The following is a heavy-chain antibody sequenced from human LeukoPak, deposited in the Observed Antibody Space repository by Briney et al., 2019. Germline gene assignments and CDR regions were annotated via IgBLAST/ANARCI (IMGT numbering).Heavy chain of an antibody. V-gene: IGHV1-69*13. CDR2: IIPIFGTA. D-gene: IGHD3-10*01. Sequence: ASVKVSCKASGYTFTGYHMHWVRQAPGQGLEWMGGIIPIFGTANYAQKFQGRVTITADESTSTAYMELSSLRSEDTAVYYCARGGHRGVIIQDAFDIWGQGTMVTVSS. CDR1: GYTFTGYH. J-gene: IGHJ3*02. CDR3: ARGGHRGVIIQDAFDI.